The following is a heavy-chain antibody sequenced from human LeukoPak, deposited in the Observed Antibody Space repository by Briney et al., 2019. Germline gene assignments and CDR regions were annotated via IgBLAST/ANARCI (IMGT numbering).Heavy chain of an antibody. CDR2: IYYSGST. Sequence: PSETLSLTCTVSGGSISSYYWSWIRQPPGEGLEWIGYIYYSGSTNYNPSLKSRVTISVDTSKNQFSLKLSSVTAADTAVYYCARSRLRYVNWFDPWGQGTLVTVSS. CDR3: ARSRLRYVNWFDP. CDR1: GGSISSYY. V-gene: IGHV4-59*08. D-gene: IGHD3-9*01. J-gene: IGHJ5*02.